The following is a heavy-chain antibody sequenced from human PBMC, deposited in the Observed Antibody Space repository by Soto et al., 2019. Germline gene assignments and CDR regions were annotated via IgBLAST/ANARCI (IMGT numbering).Heavy chain of an antibody. CDR2: IIPIFGTA. Sequence: QVQLVQSGAEVKKPGSSVKVSCKASGGTFSSYAISWVRQAPGQGLEWMGGIIPIFGTANYAQKFQGRVTITADESTSTAYMELSSLRSEDTAVDYCARDHIVVVTAIPGGDAFDIWGQGTMVTVSS. CDR1: GGTFSSYA. V-gene: IGHV1-69*01. CDR3: ARDHIVVVTAIPGGDAFDI. J-gene: IGHJ3*02. D-gene: IGHD2-21*02.